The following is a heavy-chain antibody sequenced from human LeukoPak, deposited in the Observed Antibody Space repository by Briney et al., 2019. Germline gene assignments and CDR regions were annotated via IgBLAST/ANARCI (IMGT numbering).Heavy chain of an antibody. Sequence: SETLSLTCTVSGGSISSYYWSWIRQPAGKGLEWIGRIYTSGSTNYNPSLKSRVTMSVDTSKNQFSLKLSSVTAADTAVCYCARTYGSGNYYYYYYYYMDVWGKGTTVAVSS. J-gene: IGHJ6*03. CDR1: GGSISSYY. V-gene: IGHV4-4*07. CDR2: IYTSGST. CDR3: ARTYGSGNYYYYYYYYMDV. D-gene: IGHD3-10*01.